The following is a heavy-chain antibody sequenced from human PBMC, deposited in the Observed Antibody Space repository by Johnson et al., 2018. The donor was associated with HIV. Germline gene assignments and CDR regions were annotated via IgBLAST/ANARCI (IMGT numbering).Heavy chain of an antibody. V-gene: IGHV3-11*06. Sequence: QVQLVESGGGLVKPGGSLRLSCVASGITFSDYYLSWIRQAPGKGLEWVSYISGGDTYYGDSVRGRFSISRDNSKNTLYLQMKSLRADDTAVYYCARACRDGYTCDVFDIWGQGTMVTVSS. J-gene: IGHJ3*02. CDR2: ISGGDT. D-gene: IGHD5-24*01. CDR1: GITFSDYY. CDR3: ARACRDGYTCDVFDI.